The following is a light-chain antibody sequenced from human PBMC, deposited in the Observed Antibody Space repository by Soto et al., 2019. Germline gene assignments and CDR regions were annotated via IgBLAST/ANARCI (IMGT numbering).Light chain of an antibody. J-gene: IGKJ2*01. Sequence: DIQMTQSPSSLSASVGDRVSITCRSSQSIAFSLNWYQQHPGKAPKLLIYAASTLQGGVPSRFSGSGSGKECTLAISNRQPEDFATYFCQQGSASPYTFGPGTKVEI. CDR3: QQGSASPYT. V-gene: IGKV1-39*01. CDR2: AAS. CDR1: QSIAFS.